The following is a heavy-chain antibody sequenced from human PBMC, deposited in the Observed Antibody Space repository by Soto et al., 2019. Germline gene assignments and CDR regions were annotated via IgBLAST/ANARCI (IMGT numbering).Heavy chain of an antibody. D-gene: IGHD3-16*02. Sequence: EVQLVESGGGLVQPGGSLRLSCAASGFTFSSYSMNWVRQAPGKGLEWVSYISSSSSTIYYADSVKGRFTISRDNAKNSLYLQMNSRRYEDTAVYYCARRLSAFDIWGQGTMVTVSS. V-gene: IGHV3-48*02. J-gene: IGHJ3*02. CDR1: GFTFSSYS. CDR3: ARRLSAFDI. CDR2: ISSSSSTI.